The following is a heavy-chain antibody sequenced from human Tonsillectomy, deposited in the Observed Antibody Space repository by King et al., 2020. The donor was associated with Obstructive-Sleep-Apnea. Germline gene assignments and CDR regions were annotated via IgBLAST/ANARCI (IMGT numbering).Heavy chain of an antibody. D-gene: IGHD5-12*01. V-gene: IGHV3-23*04. CDR1: EFTFSTYV. CDR2: IIGSGDRK. J-gene: IGHJ4*02. Sequence: VQLVESGGGLVQPGGSLRLSCAASEFTFSTYVMSWGRQAPGKGLDWVSLIIGSGDRKYSADPVKGRFTISRDNSKNPLYLQMNSLRDEDTAVDFCAKGIWLRSTAPYDYWGQRPLVTVSS. CDR3: AKGIWLRSTAPYDY.